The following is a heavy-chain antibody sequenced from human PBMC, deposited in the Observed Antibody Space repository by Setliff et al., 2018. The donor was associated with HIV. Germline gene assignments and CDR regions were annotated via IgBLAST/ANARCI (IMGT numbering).Heavy chain of an antibody. Sequence: PGGSLRLSCAASGFTFSNYAMSWVRQAPGKGLEWVSSISGSGNSAYYADSVKGRFTISRDNSKNTVYLQMNSLRPEDTAVYYCASARIPTGGTSTSFDYWGQGTLVTVSS. D-gene: IGHD1-1*01. V-gene: IGHV3-23*01. CDR1: GFTFSNYA. CDR3: ASARIPTGGTSTSFDY. CDR2: ISGSGNSA. J-gene: IGHJ4*02.